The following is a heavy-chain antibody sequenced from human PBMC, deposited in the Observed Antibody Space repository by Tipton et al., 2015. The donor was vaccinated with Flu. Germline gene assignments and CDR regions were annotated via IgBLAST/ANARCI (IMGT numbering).Heavy chain of an antibody. CDR3: VRIYFDRINSFDP. CDR2: IFPGDSES. CDR1: GYSFITYW. V-gene: IGHV5-51*03. D-gene: IGHD3-9*01. J-gene: IGHJ5*02. Sequence: QLVQSGPEVKKPGESLKISCKTSGYSFITYWIAWVRQRPGKGLEWMGIIFPGDSESRYSPSFQGQVTISADKSISTAYLEWSSLKASDTAMYYCVRIYFDRINSFDPWGQGTLVNVSS.